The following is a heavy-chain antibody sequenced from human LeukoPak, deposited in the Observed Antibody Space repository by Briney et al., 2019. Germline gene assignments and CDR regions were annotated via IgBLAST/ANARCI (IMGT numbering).Heavy chain of an antibody. CDR1: VFTFSSGA. D-gene: IGHD1-26*01. V-gene: IGHV3-23*01. Sequence: GGSLRLSCAASVFTFSSGAMSWVRQAPGKGLEWVSAITGSGGDTYYADSVKGRFTISRDNAKNSLYLQMNSLRAEDTAVYYCARGAVGAPFGYWGQGTLVTVSS. J-gene: IGHJ4*02. CDR2: ITGSGGDT. CDR3: ARGAVGAPFGY.